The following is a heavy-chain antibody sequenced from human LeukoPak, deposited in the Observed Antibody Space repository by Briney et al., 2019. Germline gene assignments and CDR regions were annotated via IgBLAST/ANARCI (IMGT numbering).Heavy chain of an antibody. CDR1: GDSISGGDY. J-gene: IGHJ6*03. D-gene: IGHD6-13*01. CDR3: ARAQHSSSWYGYYYNDV. CDR2: IYHSGNT. V-gene: IGHV4-38-2*02. Sequence: SETLSLTCTVSGDSISGGDYWGWIRQPPGKGLEWIASIYHSGNTYYNPSLKSRVTISVDTSKNQFSLKLTSVTAADTVVYYCARAQHSSSWYGYYYNDVWGKGTTVAVSS.